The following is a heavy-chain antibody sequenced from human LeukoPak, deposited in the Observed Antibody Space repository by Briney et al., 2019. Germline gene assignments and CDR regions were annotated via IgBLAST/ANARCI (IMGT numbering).Heavy chain of an antibody. J-gene: IGHJ5*02. CDR3: TKDLYSGYDYALS. V-gene: IGHV4-39*07. CDR2: IYYNGNT. Sequence: SETLSLTCTVSGGSISSSSYYWGWIRQPPGKGLEWIGTIYYNGNTYYNRSLRSRLTISIDTSKNQFSLKLSSVTAADTAVFYCTKDLYSGYDYALSWGQGTLVTVSS. D-gene: IGHD5-12*01. CDR1: GGSISSSSYY.